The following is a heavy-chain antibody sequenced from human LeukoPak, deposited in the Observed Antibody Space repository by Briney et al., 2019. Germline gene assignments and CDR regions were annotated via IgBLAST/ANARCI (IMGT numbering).Heavy chain of an antibody. CDR2: IYSGGGA. CDR1: GFSVSNSF. D-gene: IGHD4-11*01. CDR3: ARDSPSNV. V-gene: IGHV3-53*01. J-gene: IGHJ4*02. Sequence: GGSLRLSCAASGFSVSNSFVSWVRQAPGKGLEWVSLIYSGGGAYYTDSVRGRFTLSRDISKNMLYPQMNSLRAEDTAVYYCARDSPSNVWGQGTLVTVSS.